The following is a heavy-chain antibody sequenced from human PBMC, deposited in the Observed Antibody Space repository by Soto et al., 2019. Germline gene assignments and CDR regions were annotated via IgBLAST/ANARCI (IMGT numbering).Heavy chain of an antibody. Sequence: QVQLVESGGGVVQPGRSLRLSCAASGFTFSSYGMHWVRQAPGKGLEWVAVIWYDGSNKYYADSVKGRFTISRDNSKNTLYLQMNRLRAEDTAVYYCARDGGYCSGGSCYSEPPDYWGQGTLVTVSS. D-gene: IGHD2-15*01. J-gene: IGHJ4*02. CDR3: ARDGGYCSGGSCYSEPPDY. CDR2: IWYDGSNK. V-gene: IGHV3-33*01. CDR1: GFTFSSYG.